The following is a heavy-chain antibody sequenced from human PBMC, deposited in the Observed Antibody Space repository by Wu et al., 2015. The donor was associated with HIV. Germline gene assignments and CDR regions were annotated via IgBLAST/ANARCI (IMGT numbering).Heavy chain of an antibody. CDR2: INPNSGGS. V-gene: IGHV1-2*02. J-gene: IGHJ1*01. D-gene: IGHD1-26*01. CDR3: TKDYGIVGSTLPEYFQH. Sequence: QVQLMQSGAEVKKPGASVKVSCKTSGYNFIDNYIHWVRQAPGQGLEWMGWINPNSGGSRSPQKFQGGVSMTRDTSVNTVYLELTRLQFDDTAIYYCTKDYGIVGSTLPEYFQHWGQGTLVTVSS. CDR1: GYNFIDNY.